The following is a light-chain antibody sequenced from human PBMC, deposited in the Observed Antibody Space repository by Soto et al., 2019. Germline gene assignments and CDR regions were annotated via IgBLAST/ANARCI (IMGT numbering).Light chain of an antibody. V-gene: IGKV3-11*01. Sequence: EIVLTQSPATLSLSPGERATLSCRASQSIGLAIAWYQHKPGQAPRLLIFDASQRATGIPARFRGSGSGTDFTLTISRLEPEDFAVYYCQQHISWPLTFGGGTKVDIK. CDR3: QQHISWPLT. CDR1: QSIGLA. J-gene: IGKJ4*01. CDR2: DAS.